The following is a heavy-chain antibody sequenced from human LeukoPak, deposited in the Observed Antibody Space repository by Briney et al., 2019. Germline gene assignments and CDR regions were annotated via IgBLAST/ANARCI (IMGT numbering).Heavy chain of an antibody. CDR2: IYSGGST. Sequence: GGSLRLSCTASGFIFSDYAMSWVRQAPGKGLEWVSVIYSGGSTYYADSVKGRFTISRDNSKNTLYLQMNSLRAEDTAVYYCARDWAYYDILTGKNWGYWGQGTLVTVSS. J-gene: IGHJ4*02. CDR1: GFIFSDYA. D-gene: IGHD3-9*01. CDR3: ARDWAYYDILTGKNWGY. V-gene: IGHV3-66*01.